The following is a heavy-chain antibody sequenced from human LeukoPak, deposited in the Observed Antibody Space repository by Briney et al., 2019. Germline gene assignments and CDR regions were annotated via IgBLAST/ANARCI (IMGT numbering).Heavy chain of an antibody. V-gene: IGHV4-39*01. Sequence: SETLSLTCTVSGASFSSSTYYWGWIRQPPEKGLEWIGSIYYSGSTYYNPSLKSRVTMSVDTSKNQFSLKLSSVTAADTAVYYCARHAGGISATGTRPFDYWGQGTLVTVSS. D-gene: IGHD6-13*01. CDR2: IYYSGST. CDR1: GASFSSSTYY. J-gene: IGHJ4*02. CDR3: ARHAGGISATGTRPFDY.